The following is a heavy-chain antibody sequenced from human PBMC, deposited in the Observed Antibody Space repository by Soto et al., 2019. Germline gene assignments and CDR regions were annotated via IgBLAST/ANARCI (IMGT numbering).Heavy chain of an antibody. CDR2: IKQDGSEK. V-gene: IGHV3-7*01. CDR3: ARAHDDILTGYYNY. Sequence: GGSLRLSCAASGFTFSSYWMSWVRQAPGKGLEWVANIKQDGSEKYYVDSVKGRFTISRDNAKNSLYLQMNSLRAEDMAVYYCARAHDDILTGYYNYWGQGTLVTVSS. J-gene: IGHJ4*02. CDR1: GFTFSSYW. D-gene: IGHD3-9*01.